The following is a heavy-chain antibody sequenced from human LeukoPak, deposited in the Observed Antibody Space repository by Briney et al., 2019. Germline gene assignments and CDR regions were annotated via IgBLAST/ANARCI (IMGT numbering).Heavy chain of an antibody. CDR3: VEGYSSGWYKDAFDI. V-gene: IGHV3-21*01. Sequence: GGSLRLSCAASGFTFSSYSMNWVRQAPGKGLEWVSSISSSSSYIYYADSVKGRFTISRDNAKNSLYLQMNSLRAEDTAVYYCVEGYSSGWYKDAFDIWGQGTMVTVSS. CDR2: ISSSSSYI. D-gene: IGHD6-19*01. CDR1: GFTFSSYS. J-gene: IGHJ3*02.